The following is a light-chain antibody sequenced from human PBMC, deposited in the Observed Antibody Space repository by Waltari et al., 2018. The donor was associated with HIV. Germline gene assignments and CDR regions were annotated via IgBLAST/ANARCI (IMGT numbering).Light chain of an antibody. V-gene: IGLV8-61*01. CDR3: VLYMGSGISV. J-gene: IGLJ2*01. CDR1: SGPVSTTYY. CDR2: NTN. Sequence: QTVVTQEPSFSVSPGGTVTLTCGLSSGPVSTTYYPSWYQHPPGQAPRTLIYNTNTRSSGVPDRFSGSILGNKAALNITGAQADDECDYYCVLYMGSGISVFGGGTKLTVL.